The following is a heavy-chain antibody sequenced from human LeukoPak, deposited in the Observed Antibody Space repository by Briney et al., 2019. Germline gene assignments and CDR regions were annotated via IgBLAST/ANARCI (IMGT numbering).Heavy chain of an antibody. J-gene: IGHJ4*02. CDR3: ARHLSGVTGYTYGRGIDY. D-gene: IGHD5-18*01. CDR1: GFTFSSYG. V-gene: IGHV3-30*02. CDR2: IRYDGSNK. Sequence: GGSLRLSCAASGFTFSSYGMHWVRQAPGKGLEWVAFIRYDGSNKYYADSVKGRFTISRDNSKNTLYLQMNSLRAEDTAVYYCARHLSGVTGYTYGRGIDYWGQGTLVTVSS.